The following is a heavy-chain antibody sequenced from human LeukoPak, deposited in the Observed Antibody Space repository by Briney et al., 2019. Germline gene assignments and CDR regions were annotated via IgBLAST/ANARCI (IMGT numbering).Heavy chain of an antibody. V-gene: IGHV3-23*01. CDR2: ISGSGGST. Sequence: GGSLRLSCAASGFTFSSYAMSWVRQAPGKGLEWVSAISGSGGSTYYADSVKGRFTISRDNSKNTLYLQMNSLRAEDTAVYYCAKDWDIVATITGDAFDIWGQGTMVTVPS. CDR1: GFTFSSYA. CDR3: AKDWDIVATITGDAFDI. D-gene: IGHD5-12*01. J-gene: IGHJ3*02.